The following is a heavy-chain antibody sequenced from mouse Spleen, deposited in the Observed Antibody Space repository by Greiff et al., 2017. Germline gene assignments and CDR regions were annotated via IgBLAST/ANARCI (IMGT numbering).Heavy chain of an antibody. V-gene: IGHV1-81*01. CDR3: AHYYGNPFAY. CDR2: IYPRSGNT. Sequence: QVQLKQSGAELARPGASVKLSCKASGYTFTSYGISWVKQRTGQGLEWIGEIYPRSGNTYYNEKFKGKATLTADKSSSTAYMELRSLTSEDSAVYFCAHYYGNPFAYWGQGTLVTVSA. D-gene: IGHD2-1*01. CDR1: GYTFTSYG. J-gene: IGHJ3*01.